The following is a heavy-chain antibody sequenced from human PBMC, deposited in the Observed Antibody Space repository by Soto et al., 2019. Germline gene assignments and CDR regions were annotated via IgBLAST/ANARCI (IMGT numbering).Heavy chain of an antibody. CDR2: FDPEDGET. CDR3: RLATVTTLDYYYYMDV. V-gene: IGHV1-24*01. CDR1: GYTLTELS. J-gene: IGHJ6*03. Sequence: EASVKVSCKVSGYTLTELSMHWVRQAPGKGLEWMGGFDPEDGETIYAQKFQGRVTMTEDTSTDTAYMELSSLRSEDTAVYYCRLATVTTLDYYYYMDVWGKGTTVTVSS. D-gene: IGHD4-4*01.